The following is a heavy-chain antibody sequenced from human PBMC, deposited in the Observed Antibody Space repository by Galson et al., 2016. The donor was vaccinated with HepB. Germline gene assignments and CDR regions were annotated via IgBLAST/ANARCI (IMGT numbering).Heavy chain of an antibody. Sequence: SLRLSCAASGLTFTRDNMNWIRQAPGKGLEWVSFIYSYGDTYYADSVEGRFTISRDNSKNTLSLQMNSLRAEDTAVYYCARDPDGDGYSFLEDWGQGTLVTVSS. V-gene: IGHV3-66*01. CDR1: GLTFTRDN. CDR2: IYSYGDT. D-gene: IGHD5-18*01. CDR3: ARDPDGDGYSFLED. J-gene: IGHJ4*02.